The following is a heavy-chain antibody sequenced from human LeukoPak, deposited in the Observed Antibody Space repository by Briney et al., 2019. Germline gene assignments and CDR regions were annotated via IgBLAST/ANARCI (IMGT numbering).Heavy chain of an antibody. CDR3: ARAHHSSGWPVDWFDP. CDR2: IYYSGST. J-gene: IGHJ5*02. CDR1: GGSISSYY. Sequence: PSETLSLTCTVSGGSISSYYWSWIRQPPGKGLDWIGYIYYSGSTNYNPSLKSRVTISVDTSKNQFSLKLNSVTAADTAVYYCARAHHSSGWPVDWFDPWGQGTLVTVSS. V-gene: IGHV4-59*01. D-gene: IGHD6-19*01.